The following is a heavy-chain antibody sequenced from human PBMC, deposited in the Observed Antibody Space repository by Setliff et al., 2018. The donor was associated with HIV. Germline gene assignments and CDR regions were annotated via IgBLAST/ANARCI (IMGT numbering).Heavy chain of an antibody. CDR1: GFTFSSYG. J-gene: IGHJ2*01. D-gene: IGHD3-10*01. V-gene: IGHV3-33*01. CDR3: ARYNYGYRWYFDL. CDR2: IWYDGSNK. Sequence: GGSLRLSCAASGFTFSSYGMHWVRQAPGKGLEWVAVIWYDGSNKYYADSVKGRLTISRDNSKNTLYLQMNSLRAEDTAVYYCARYNYGYRWYFDLWGRDTLVTVSS.